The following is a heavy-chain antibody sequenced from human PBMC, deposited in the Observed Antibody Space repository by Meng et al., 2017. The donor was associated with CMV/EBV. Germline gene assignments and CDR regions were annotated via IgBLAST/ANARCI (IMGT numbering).Heavy chain of an antibody. V-gene: IGHV3-30*03. Sequence: GGSLRLSCAASGFTFSSYSMNWVRQAPGKGLEWVAVISYDGSNKYYADSVKGRFTISRDNSKNTLYLQMNSLRAEDTAVYYCARADDDHIVVVPAALNLWGQGTLVTVSS. CDR2: ISYDGSNK. CDR1: GFTFSSYS. CDR3: ARADDDHIVVVPAALNL. D-gene: IGHD2-2*01. J-gene: IGHJ5*02.